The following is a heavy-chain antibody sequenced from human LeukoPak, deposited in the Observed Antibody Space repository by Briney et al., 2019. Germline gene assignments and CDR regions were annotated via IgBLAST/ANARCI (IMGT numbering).Heavy chain of an antibody. CDR1: GYTFTGYY. Sequence: EASVRVSCKASGYTFTGYYMHWVRQAPGQGLEWMGWINPNSGGTNYAQKFQGRVTMTRDTSISTAYMELSSLRSDDTAVYYCATARDRNSVYSSLDYWGQGTLVTVSS. V-gene: IGHV1-2*02. CDR3: ATARDRNSVYSSLDY. J-gene: IGHJ4*02. CDR2: INPNSGGT. D-gene: IGHD5/OR15-5a*01.